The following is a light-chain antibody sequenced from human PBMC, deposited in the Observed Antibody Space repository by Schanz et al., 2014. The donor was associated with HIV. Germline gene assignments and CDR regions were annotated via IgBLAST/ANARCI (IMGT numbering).Light chain of an antibody. V-gene: IGKV3-20*01. Sequence: EIVLTQSPGTLSLSPGERATLSCRATETVDNRYLAWYQQRPGQGPRLLIYGASSRATGVPDRFSGSGSGTDFSLTSRLEPEDFAVYYCQHYGSSRWTFGQGTKVEIK. CDR2: GAS. CDR3: QHYGSSRWT. CDR1: ETVDNRY. J-gene: IGKJ1*01.